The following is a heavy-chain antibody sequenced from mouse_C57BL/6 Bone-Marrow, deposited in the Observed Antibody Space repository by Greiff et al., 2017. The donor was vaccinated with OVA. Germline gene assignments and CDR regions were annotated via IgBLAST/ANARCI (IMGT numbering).Heavy chain of an antibody. V-gene: IGHV1-81*01. Sequence: VQWVESGAELARPGASVKLSCKASGYTFTSYGISWVKQRTGQGLEWIGEIYPRSGNTYYNEKFKGKATLTADKSSSTAYMELRSLTSEDSAVYFCARGTTVVEDYAMDYWGQGTSVTVSS. CDR3: ARGTTVVEDYAMDY. J-gene: IGHJ4*01. D-gene: IGHD1-1*01. CDR2: IYPRSGNT. CDR1: GYTFTSYG.